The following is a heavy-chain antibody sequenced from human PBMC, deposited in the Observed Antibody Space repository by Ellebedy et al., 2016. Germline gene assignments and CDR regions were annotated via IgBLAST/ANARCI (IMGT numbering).Heavy chain of an antibody. Sequence: GGSLRLXXAASGFTFSSYGMHWVRQAPGKGLEWVALISSDGSNKYYADSVKGRFTISRDNAKNTLYLQMSSLRVEDTAVYYCTRVGMGSGLDFWGQGTLVTVSS. V-gene: IGHV3-30*03. D-gene: IGHD3-22*01. CDR1: GFTFSSYG. J-gene: IGHJ4*02. CDR3: TRVGMGSGLDF. CDR2: ISSDGSNK.